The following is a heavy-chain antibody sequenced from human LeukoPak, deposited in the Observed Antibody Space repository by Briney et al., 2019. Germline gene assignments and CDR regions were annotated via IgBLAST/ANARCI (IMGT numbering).Heavy chain of an antibody. Sequence: SSETLSLTCAVYGGSFRGYYWSWLRQPPGKGLEWLREINHSGSTNYNPSLKSRVTISVDTSKNQFSLKLSSVTAADTAVYYCARVYDSSGYYYPYFDYWGQGTLVTVSS. D-gene: IGHD3-22*01. V-gene: IGHV4-34*01. CDR1: GGSFRGYY. J-gene: IGHJ4*02. CDR2: INHSGST. CDR3: ARVYDSSGYYYPYFDY.